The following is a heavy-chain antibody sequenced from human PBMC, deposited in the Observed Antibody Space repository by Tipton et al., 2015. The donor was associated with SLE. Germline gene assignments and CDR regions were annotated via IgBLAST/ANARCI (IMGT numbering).Heavy chain of an antibody. Sequence: SLRLSCAGSGFTFSNYAMHWVRQAPGKGLEWVAVISYDGSNKYYADSVKGRFTISRDNSKNTLYLQMNSLRTQDTAVYFCARDLPIYPFDYWGQGTLVTVSS. D-gene: IGHD5/OR15-5a*01. V-gene: IGHV3-30*04. J-gene: IGHJ4*02. CDR1: GFTFSNYA. CDR3: ARDLPIYPFDY. CDR2: ISYDGSNK.